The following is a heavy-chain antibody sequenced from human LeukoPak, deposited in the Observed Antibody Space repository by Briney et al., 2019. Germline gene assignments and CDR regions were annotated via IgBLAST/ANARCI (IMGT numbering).Heavy chain of an antibody. V-gene: IGHV3-23*01. J-gene: IGHJ4*02. CDR2: ISGSSALT. CDR1: GFXFSSYA. D-gene: IGHD5-12*01. CDR3: AKAIVATITDFDY. Sequence: GGSLRLSCEASGFXFSSYAINWVRQAPGKGLEWVSAISGSSALTYYADSVKGRFTISRDNSKVTLYLQMNSLRAEDTAVYYCAKAIVATITDFDYWGQGTLVTVSS.